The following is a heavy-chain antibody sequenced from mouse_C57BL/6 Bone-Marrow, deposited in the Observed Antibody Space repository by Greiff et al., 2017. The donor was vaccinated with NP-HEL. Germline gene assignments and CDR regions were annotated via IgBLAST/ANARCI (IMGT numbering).Heavy chain of an antibody. CDR2: IYPGSGST. CDR3: ASPGISTVVAVDAMDY. Sequence: QVQLQQPGAELVKPGASVKMSCKASGYTFTSYWITWVKQRPGQGLEWIGDIYPGSGSTNYNEKFKSKATLTVDTSSSTAYMQLSSLTSEDSAVYYCASPGISTVVAVDAMDYWGQGTSVTVSS. J-gene: IGHJ4*01. CDR1: GYTFTSYW. D-gene: IGHD1-1*01. V-gene: IGHV1-55*01.